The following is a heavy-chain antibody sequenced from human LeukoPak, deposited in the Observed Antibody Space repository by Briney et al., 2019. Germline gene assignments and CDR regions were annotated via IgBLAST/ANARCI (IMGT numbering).Heavy chain of an antibody. J-gene: IGHJ4*02. CDR3: ARVGSAAAGTGETASDY. V-gene: IGHV1-69*05. Sequence: SVKVSCKASGGTFSSYAISWVRQAPGQGLEWMGGIIPIFGTANYAQKLQGRVTMTTDTSTSTAYMELRSLRSDDTAVYYCARVGSAAAGTGETASDYWGQGTLVTVSS. CDR1: GGTFSSYA. CDR2: IIPIFGTA. D-gene: IGHD6-13*01.